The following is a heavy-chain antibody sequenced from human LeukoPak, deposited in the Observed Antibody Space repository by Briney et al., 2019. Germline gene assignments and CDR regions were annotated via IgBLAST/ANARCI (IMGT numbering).Heavy chain of an antibody. J-gene: IGHJ5*02. CDR2: ISYSGST. Sequence: SETLSLTCSVSGDSISSYYWSWIRQPPGKGLEWIGYISYSGSTDYNPSLKSRVTISVDTSKNQFSLNLTSVTAADTAVYYCARGDTAWSDWFDPWGQGTLVTVSS. D-gene: IGHD5-18*01. V-gene: IGHV4-59*01. CDR3: ARGDTAWSDWFDP. CDR1: GDSISSYY.